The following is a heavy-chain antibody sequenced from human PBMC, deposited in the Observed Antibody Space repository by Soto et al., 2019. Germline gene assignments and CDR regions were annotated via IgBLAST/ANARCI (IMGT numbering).Heavy chain of an antibody. D-gene: IGHD3-9*01. CDR3: ARLYYDILTGYSD. Sequence: GGSLRLSCAASGFTFSSYWMSWVRQAPGKGLEWVANIKQDGSEKYYVDSVEGRFTISRDNAKNSLYLQMNSLRAEDTAVYYCARLYYDILTGYSDWGQGTLVTVSS. CDR2: IKQDGSEK. J-gene: IGHJ4*02. V-gene: IGHV3-7*03. CDR1: GFTFSSYW.